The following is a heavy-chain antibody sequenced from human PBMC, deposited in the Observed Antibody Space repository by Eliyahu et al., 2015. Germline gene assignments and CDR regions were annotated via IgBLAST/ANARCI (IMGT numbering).Heavy chain of an antibody. Sequence: EVQLVESGGGXVXPGGSXRLSCAXSGXTFSSYWMXWARXAPGKGLVWVSRINSDGSSTSYADSVKGRFTISRDNAKNTLYLQMNSLRVEDTAVYYCAREKAVAGQNFDYWGQGTLVTVSS. J-gene: IGHJ4*02. CDR1: GXTFSSYW. CDR2: INSDGSST. D-gene: IGHD6-19*01. CDR3: AREKAVAGQNFDY. V-gene: IGHV3-74*01.